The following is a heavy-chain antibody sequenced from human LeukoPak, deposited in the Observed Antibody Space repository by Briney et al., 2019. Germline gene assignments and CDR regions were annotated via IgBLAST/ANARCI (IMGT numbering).Heavy chain of an antibody. D-gene: IGHD2-8*01. J-gene: IGHJ4*02. V-gene: IGHV4-34*01. Sequence: PGGSLRLSCAASGFAFNSYGMSWVRQAPGKGLEWIGEINHSGSTNYNPSLKSRVTISVDTSKNQFSLKLSSVTAADTAVYYCASGYCTNGVCHHLFDYWGQGTLVTVSS. CDR2: INHSGST. CDR3: ASGYCTNGVCHHLFDY. CDR1: GFAFNSYG.